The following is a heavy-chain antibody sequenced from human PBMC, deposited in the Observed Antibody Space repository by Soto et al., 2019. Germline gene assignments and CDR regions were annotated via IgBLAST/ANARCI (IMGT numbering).Heavy chain of an antibody. D-gene: IGHD3-22*01. J-gene: IGHJ6*02. Sequence: GSLRLSCAASGFTFSSYSMNWVRQAPGKGLEWVSSISSSSSYIYYADSVKGRFTISRDNAKNSLYLQMNSLRAEDTAVYYCARPSSGRAYYYYYGMDVWGQGTTVTVSS. CDR2: ISSSSSYI. CDR1: GFTFSSYS. CDR3: ARPSSGRAYYYYYGMDV. V-gene: IGHV3-21*01.